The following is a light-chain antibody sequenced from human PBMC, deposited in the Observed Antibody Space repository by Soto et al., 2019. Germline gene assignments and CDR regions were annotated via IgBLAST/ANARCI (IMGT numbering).Light chain of an antibody. Sequence: DIQMTQSPSSLSASVGDRVTFTCRESNPTNITLVWFQQNPGNAPKSLIYAATNLESGVPSRFSGSGGGTDFSLTISSLQPEDVATYYCQHYQRYPPSFGGGTKLEIK. CDR2: AAT. CDR1: NPTNIT. V-gene: IGKV1-16*01. CDR3: QHYQRYPPS. J-gene: IGKJ4*01.